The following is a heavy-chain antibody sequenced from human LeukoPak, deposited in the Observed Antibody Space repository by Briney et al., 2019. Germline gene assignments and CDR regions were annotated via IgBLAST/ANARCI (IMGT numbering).Heavy chain of an antibody. CDR2: IYYSGST. J-gene: IGHJ4*02. D-gene: IGHD2-8*02. V-gene: IGHV4-59*01. CDR3: ASWSPADY. Sequence: SETLSLTCTVSGGSISSYYWSWVRQPPGKGLEWIGYIYYSGSTSYNPSLKSRVTISVDTSKNQFSLKLSSVTAADTAVYYCASWSPADYWGQGTLVTVSS. CDR1: GGSISSYY.